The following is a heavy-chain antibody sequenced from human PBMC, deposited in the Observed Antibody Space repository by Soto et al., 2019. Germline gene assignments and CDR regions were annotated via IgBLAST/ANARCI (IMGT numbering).Heavy chain of an antibody. D-gene: IGHD3-16*02. CDR3: ARAIKDTYYDYVWGSYRYGMGY. CDR2: MNPNSGNT. J-gene: IGHJ4*02. V-gene: IGHV1-8*01. CDR1: GYTFTSYD. Sequence: ASVKVSCKASGYTFTSYDINWVRQATGQGLEWMGWMNPNSGNTGYAQKFQGRVTMTRNTSISTAYMELSSLRSEDTAVYYCARAIKDTYYDYVWGSYRYGMGYWGQGTLVTVSS.